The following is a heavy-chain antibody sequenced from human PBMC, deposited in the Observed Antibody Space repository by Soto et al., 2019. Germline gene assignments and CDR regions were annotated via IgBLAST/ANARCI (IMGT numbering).Heavy chain of an antibody. CDR1: GGSFSGYY. J-gene: IGHJ4*02. D-gene: IGHD2-21*02. CDR3: ARASMGIVVVTAITAQYYFDY. Sequence: QVQLQQWGAGLLKPSETLSLTCAVYGGSFSGYYWSWIRQPPGKGLEWIGEINHSGSTNYNPSLKSRVTISVDTSKNQFSLKLSSVTAADTAVYYCARASMGIVVVTAITAQYYFDYWGQGTLVTVSS. CDR2: INHSGST. V-gene: IGHV4-34*01.